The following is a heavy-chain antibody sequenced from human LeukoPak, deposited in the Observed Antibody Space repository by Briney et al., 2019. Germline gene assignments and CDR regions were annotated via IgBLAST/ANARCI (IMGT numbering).Heavy chain of an antibody. Sequence: PGGSPRLSCAASGFTFSSYGMHWVRQAPGKGLEWVAVISYDGSNKYYADSVKGRFTISRDNSKNTLYLQMNSLRAEDTAVYYCAKDRNRSFDYWGQGTLVTVSS. CDR2: ISYDGSNK. V-gene: IGHV3-30*18. J-gene: IGHJ4*02. CDR3: AKDRNRSFDY. D-gene: IGHD2/OR15-2a*01. CDR1: GFTFSSYG.